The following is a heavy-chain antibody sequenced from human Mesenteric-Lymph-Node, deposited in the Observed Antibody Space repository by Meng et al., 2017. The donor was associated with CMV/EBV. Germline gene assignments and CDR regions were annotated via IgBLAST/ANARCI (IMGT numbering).Heavy chain of an antibody. CDR2: IYDSGSN. CDR3: AREGACSSTSCYLDRYWFDP. Sequence: GSLRLSCTVSGGSISSYYWNWIRQPPGKGLEWIGYIYDSGSNKNNDSLKSRDTISLDTTKNQFSQNLKSVTAADTAVYYCAREGACSSTSCYLDRYWFDPWGQGTLVTVSS. J-gene: IGHJ5*02. D-gene: IGHD2-2*01. CDR1: GGSISSYY. V-gene: IGHV4-59*01.